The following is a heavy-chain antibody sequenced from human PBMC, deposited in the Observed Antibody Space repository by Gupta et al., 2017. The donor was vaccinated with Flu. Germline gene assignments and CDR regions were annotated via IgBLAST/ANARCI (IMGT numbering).Heavy chain of an antibody. D-gene: IGHD6-6*01. J-gene: IGHJ6*02. V-gene: IGHV4-34*01. CDR1: GGSFSGYY. CDR3: ARGGKRNGPYSSSYYYYGMDV. Sequence: QVQLQQWGAGLLKPSETLSLTCAVYGGSFSGYYWSWIRQPPGKGLEWIGEINHSGSTNYNPSLKSRVTISVDTSKNQFSLKLSSVTAADTAVYYCARGGKRNGPYSSSYYYYGMDVWGQGTTVTVSS. CDR2: INHSGST.